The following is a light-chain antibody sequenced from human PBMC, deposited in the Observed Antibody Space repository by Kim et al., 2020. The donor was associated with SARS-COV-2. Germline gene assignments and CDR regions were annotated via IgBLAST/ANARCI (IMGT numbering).Light chain of an antibody. CDR1: QTISTY. J-gene: IGKJ5*01. CDR2: TAS. V-gene: IGKV1-39*01. Sequence: DIQMTQSPSSLSASVGDRVTITCRASQTISTYLYWYQQKPGKAPKLLIYTASSLQSGVPSRFSGSGSGTDFTLTISSLQPEDFATCYCQQSYTTPIAFGQGTRLEIK. CDR3: QQSYTTPIA.